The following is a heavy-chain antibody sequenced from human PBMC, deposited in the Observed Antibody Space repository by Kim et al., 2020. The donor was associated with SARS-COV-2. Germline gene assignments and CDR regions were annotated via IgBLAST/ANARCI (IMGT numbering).Heavy chain of an antibody. Sequence: ASVKVSCKASGYTFTSYDINWVRQATGQGLEWMGWMNPNSGNTGYAQKFQGRVTMTRNTSISTAYMELSSLRSEDTAVYYCARGPAFGYSGYDYTDYWGQGTLVTVSS. D-gene: IGHD5-12*01. CDR3: ARGPAFGYSGYDYTDY. CDR1: GYTFTSYD. V-gene: IGHV1-8*01. J-gene: IGHJ4*02. CDR2: MNPNSGNT.